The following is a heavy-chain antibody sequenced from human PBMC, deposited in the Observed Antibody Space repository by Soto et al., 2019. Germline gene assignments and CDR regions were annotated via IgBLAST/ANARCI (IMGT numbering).Heavy chain of an antibody. J-gene: IGHJ1*01. D-gene: IGHD3-22*01. CDR3: ARAYSKDYYDSSGYYAAH. V-gene: IGHV1-69*13. CDR1: GGTFSSYA. Sequence: SVKVSCKASGGTFSSYAISWVRQAPGQGLEWMGGIIPIFGTANYAQKFQGRVTITADESTSTAYMELSSLRSEDTAVYYCARAYSKDYYDSSGYYAAHWGQGTLVTVSS. CDR2: IIPIFGTA.